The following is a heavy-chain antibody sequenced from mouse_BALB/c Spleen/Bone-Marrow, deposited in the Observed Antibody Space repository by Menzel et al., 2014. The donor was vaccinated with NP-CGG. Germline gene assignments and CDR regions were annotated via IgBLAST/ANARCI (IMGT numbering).Heavy chain of an antibody. CDR1: GYTFTSYT. Sequence: QVQLQQSAAELARPGASVKMSCKASGYTFTSYTTHWVKQRPGQGLEWIGYINPSSGYTEYNQKFKDKTTLTADKSSSTAYMQLSSLTSEDSAVYYCAREYGNYRFAYWGQGTLVTVSA. D-gene: IGHD2-10*02. CDR3: AREYGNYRFAY. V-gene: IGHV1-4*02. J-gene: IGHJ3*01. CDR2: INPSSGYT.